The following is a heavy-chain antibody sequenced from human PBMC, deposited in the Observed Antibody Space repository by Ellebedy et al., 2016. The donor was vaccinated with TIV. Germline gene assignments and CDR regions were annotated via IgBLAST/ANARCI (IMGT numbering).Heavy chain of an antibody. CDR2: INSDGSST. CDR3: ARGGGYDSSDY. D-gene: IGHD5-12*01. CDR1: GFTFNSYW. Sequence: GESLKISCTASGFTFNSYWMHWVRQAPGKGLVWVSRINSDGSSTTYADSVKGRFTISRDNAKNTLFLQMNSLRAEDTAVYYCARGGGYDSSDYWGQGTRVTVSS. V-gene: IGHV3-74*01. J-gene: IGHJ4*02.